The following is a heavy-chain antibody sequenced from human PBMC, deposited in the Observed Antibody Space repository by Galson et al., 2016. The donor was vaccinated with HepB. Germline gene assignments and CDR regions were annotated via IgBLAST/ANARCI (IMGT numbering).Heavy chain of an antibody. CDR3: ATHKTGPTGSPFDY. D-gene: IGHD1/OR15-1a*01. J-gene: IGHJ4*02. CDR1: GGSIRSNYY. V-gene: IGHV4-39*01. Sequence: SETLSLTCTVSGGSIRSNYYWGWIRQPPGQGLEWIGSIHYGGTTQYNPSLKSRVTMNADTSKNQFSLNLGSVTAADTAFYYVATHKTGPTGSPFDYWGQGALVTVSS. CDR2: IHYGGTT.